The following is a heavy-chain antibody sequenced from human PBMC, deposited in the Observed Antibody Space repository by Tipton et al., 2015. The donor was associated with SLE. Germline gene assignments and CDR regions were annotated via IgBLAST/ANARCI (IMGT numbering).Heavy chain of an antibody. CDR2: IHYSGST. Sequence: TLSLTCTVSDDSVSSGRYYWHWIRQPPGKGLEWIGYIHYSGSTNYNPSLKSRVTISVDTSKKQFSLKLTSVTAADTAVYYCARVDSTVTTGLDYWGQGILVTVSS. V-gene: IGHV4-61*01. CDR1: DDSVSSGRYY. D-gene: IGHD4-17*01. CDR3: ARVDSTVTTGLDY. J-gene: IGHJ4*02.